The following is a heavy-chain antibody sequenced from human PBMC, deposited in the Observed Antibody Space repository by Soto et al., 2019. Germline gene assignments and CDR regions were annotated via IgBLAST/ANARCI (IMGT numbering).Heavy chain of an antibody. D-gene: IGHD6-13*01. V-gene: IGHV4-59*01. CDR3: ARARAYSSSWYGGNWFDT. Sequence: SETLSLTCTVSGGSISSYYWSWIRQPPGEGLEWIGYIYYSGSTNYNPSLKSRVTISVDTSKNQFSLKLSSVTAADTAVYYCARARAYSSSWYGGNWFDTWGQGTLVTVS. J-gene: IGHJ5*02. CDR2: IYYSGST. CDR1: GGSISSYY.